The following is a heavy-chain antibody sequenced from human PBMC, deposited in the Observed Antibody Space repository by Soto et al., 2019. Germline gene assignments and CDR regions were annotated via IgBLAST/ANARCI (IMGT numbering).Heavy chain of an antibody. J-gene: IGHJ6*02. Sequence: PGGSLRLSCAASGFTFSSYAMSWVRQAPGKGLEWVSAISGSGGSTYYADSVKGRFTISRDNSKSTLYLQMNSLRAEDTAVYYCAKVHTGYSGSWYGVGVYYGMDVWGQGTTVTVSS. V-gene: IGHV3-23*01. CDR1: GFTFSSYA. CDR3: AKVHTGYSGSWYGVGVYYGMDV. D-gene: IGHD6-13*01. CDR2: ISGSGGST.